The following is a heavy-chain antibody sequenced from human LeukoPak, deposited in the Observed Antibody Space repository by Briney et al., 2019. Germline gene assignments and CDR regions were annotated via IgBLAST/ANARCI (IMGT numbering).Heavy chain of an antibody. D-gene: IGHD2-8*01. Sequence: PSETLSLTCTVSGGSISSYYWSWIRQPPGKGLEWMGYIYYSGSTNYNPSLKSRVTISLDTSKNRFSLKLSSVTAADTAVYYCARGLGYYQRVYLDYWGQGTLVTVSS. V-gene: IGHV4-59*01. J-gene: IGHJ4*02. CDR3: ARGLGYYQRVYLDY. CDR2: IYYSGST. CDR1: GGSISSYY.